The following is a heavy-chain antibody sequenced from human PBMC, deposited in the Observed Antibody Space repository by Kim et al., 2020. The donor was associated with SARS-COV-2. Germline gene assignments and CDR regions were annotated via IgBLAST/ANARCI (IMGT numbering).Heavy chain of an antibody. V-gene: IGHV3-23*01. J-gene: IGHJ4*02. CDR2: IDGSDGTT. CDR1: GFTFTGHA. CDR3: LKGGWGWIWDH. Sequence: GGSLRLSCTTSGFTFTGHAMSWVRQAQGKGLEWVSSIDGSDGTTYYVDSVKGRFAISRDNSKNTLYLQMSALRADDTAVYYCLKGGWGWIWDHWGQGTLVTVSS. D-gene: IGHD2-2*03.